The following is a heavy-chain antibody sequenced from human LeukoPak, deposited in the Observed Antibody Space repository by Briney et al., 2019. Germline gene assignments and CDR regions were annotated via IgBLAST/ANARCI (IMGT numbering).Heavy chain of an antibody. CDR2: ISSSSSYI. J-gene: IGHJ4*02. V-gene: IGHV3-21*01. D-gene: IGHD3-10*01. Sequence: GGSLRLSCAASGFTFSSHSMNWVRQAPGKGLEWVSSISSSSSYIYYADSVRGRFTISRDNAKNSLYLQMNSLRAEDTAVYYCARVERGKGFDYWGQGTLVTVSS. CDR1: GFTFSSHS. CDR3: ARVERGKGFDY.